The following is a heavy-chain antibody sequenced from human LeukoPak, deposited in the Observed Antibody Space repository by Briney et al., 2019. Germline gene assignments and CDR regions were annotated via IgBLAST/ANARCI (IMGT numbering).Heavy chain of an antibody. Sequence: GGSLRLSCAASGFNFRSHEMNWVRQAPGKGLEWISYISTLSNTIYYADSVKGRFTISRDNSKNTLYLQMNSLRAEDTAVYYCARVSMTAVADEIDYWGQGTLVTVSS. CDR3: ARVSMTAVADEIDY. V-gene: IGHV3-48*01. CDR2: ISTLSNTI. D-gene: IGHD6-19*01. J-gene: IGHJ4*02. CDR1: GFNFRSHE.